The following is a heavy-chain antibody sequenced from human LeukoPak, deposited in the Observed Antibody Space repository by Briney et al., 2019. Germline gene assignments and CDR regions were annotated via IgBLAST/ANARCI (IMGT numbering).Heavy chain of an antibody. V-gene: IGHV3-33*06. D-gene: IGHD3-22*01. CDR2: IWHDGSNK. CDR3: AKNPRSYDSSGYYYPDP. J-gene: IGHJ5*02. CDR1: GFTFSSYG. Sequence: PGRSLRLSCAASGFTFSSYGMHWVRQAPGKGLEWVAVIWHDGSNKYYADSVKGRFTISRDNSKNTLYLQMNSPRAEDTAVYYCAKNPRSYDSSGYYYPDPWGQGTLVTVSS.